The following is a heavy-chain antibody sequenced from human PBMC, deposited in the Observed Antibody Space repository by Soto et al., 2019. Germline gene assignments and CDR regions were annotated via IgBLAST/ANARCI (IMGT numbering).Heavy chain of an antibody. D-gene: IGHD4-17*01. Sequence: GASVKVSCKASGYTFTSYAFNWVRQAPGQGLEWMGWISAYSGNTNYAQKFQGRVTMTTDTSTSTAYMELRSLRSDDTAVYYCARDQTVLDYWGQGTLVTVSS. CDR2: ISAYSGNT. V-gene: IGHV1-18*04. CDR1: GYTFTSYA. J-gene: IGHJ4*02. CDR3: ARDQTVLDY.